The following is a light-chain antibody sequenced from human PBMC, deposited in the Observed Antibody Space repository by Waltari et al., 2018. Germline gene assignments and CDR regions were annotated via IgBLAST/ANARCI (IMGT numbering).Light chain of an antibody. Sequence: DIQVTQSPTSLSASVGDRVTVTCRASQGIDKELSWYQQRLGEAPRLLIYVASTLQTGVSSRFSGSGSGTDFTLTISSLQPEDVATSFCQQDYSLPLTFGGGTKVEI. V-gene: IGKV1-27*01. CDR2: VAS. J-gene: IGKJ4*01. CDR1: QGIDKE. CDR3: QQDYSLPLT.